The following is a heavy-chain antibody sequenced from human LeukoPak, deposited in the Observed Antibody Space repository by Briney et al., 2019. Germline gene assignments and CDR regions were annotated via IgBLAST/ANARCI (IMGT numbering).Heavy chain of an antibody. CDR3: ASWSPGDYVLDY. CDR1: GYTFTSYY. J-gene: IGHJ4*02. Sequence: ASVKVSCKASGYTFTSYYMHWVRQAPGQGLEWMGIINPSGGSTSYAQMFEGRVTMTRDTSTSTAYMELRSLRSDDTAVYYCASWSPGDYVLDYWGQGTLVTVSS. CDR2: INPSGGST. D-gene: IGHD4-17*01. V-gene: IGHV1-46*01.